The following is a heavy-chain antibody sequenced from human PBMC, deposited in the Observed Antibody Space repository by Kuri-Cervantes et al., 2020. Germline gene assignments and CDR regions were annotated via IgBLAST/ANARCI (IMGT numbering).Heavy chain of an antibody. CDR3: ARKAYRDYYDSSGYYSVGAFDI. Sequence: LSLTCAASGFTFSSYAMHWVRQAPGKGLEWVAVISYDGSNKYYADSVKGRFTISRDNSKNTLYLQMNSLRAEDTAVYYCARKAYRDYYDSSGYYSVGAFDIWGQGTMVTVSS. CDR1: GFTFSSYA. V-gene: IGHV3-30-3*01. D-gene: IGHD3-22*01. CDR2: ISYDGSNK. J-gene: IGHJ3*02.